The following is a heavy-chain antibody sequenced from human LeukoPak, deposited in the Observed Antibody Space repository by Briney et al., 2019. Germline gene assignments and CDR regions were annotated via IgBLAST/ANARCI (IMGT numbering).Heavy chain of an antibody. Sequence: GGSLRLSCAASGFTYSDYYMSWIHQAPGKELEWVSYISSSGSTIYYADSVKGRFTISRDHAKNSLYLQMNSLRAEDTAVYYCARDASLGYSYGLVYWGQGTLVTVSS. CDR3: ARDASLGYSYGLVY. CDR1: GFTYSDYY. V-gene: IGHV3-11*01. D-gene: IGHD5-18*01. J-gene: IGHJ4*02. CDR2: ISSSGSTI.